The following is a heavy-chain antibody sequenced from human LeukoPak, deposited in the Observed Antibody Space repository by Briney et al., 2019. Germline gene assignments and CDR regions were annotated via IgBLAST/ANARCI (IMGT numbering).Heavy chain of an antibody. D-gene: IGHD6-13*01. CDR1: GGSISSYY. CDR2: IYYSGTT. V-gene: IGHV4-59*01. J-gene: IGHJ4*02. CDR3: ARGVYIAAAQYGY. Sequence: PSETPSLTCTVSGGSISSYYWSWIRQPPGKGLEWIGYIYYSGTTNYNPSLKSRVTISVDTSKKQFSLKLSSVTAADTAVYYCARGVYIAAAQYGYWGQGTLVTVSS.